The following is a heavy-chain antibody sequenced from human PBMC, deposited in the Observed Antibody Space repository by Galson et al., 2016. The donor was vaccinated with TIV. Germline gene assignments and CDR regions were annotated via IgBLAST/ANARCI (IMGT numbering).Heavy chain of an antibody. CDR1: GLSVSINY. V-gene: IGHV3-66*02. CDR3: ARDRVVDATYYYYYYGMDV. D-gene: IGHD2-15*01. CDR2: ISAGGNT. Sequence: SLRLSCAASGLSVSINYMAWVRQAPGKGLEWVSLISAGGNTYYPDSVKGRFTISRDNSKNTPYLQMNSLRVEDTAVYYCARDRVVDATYYYYYYGMDVWGQGTAVIVSS. J-gene: IGHJ6*02.